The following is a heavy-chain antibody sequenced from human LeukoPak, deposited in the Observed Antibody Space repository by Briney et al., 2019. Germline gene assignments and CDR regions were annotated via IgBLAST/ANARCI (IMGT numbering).Heavy chain of an antibody. CDR2: FDPEDGET. V-gene: IGHV1-24*01. Sequence: ASVKVSCKVSGYTLTELSMHWVRQAPGKGLEWMGGFDPEDGETIYAQKFQGRVTMTEDTSTDTAYMELSSLRSEDTAVYYCATDQGYCSSTSCYTWFGYWGQGTLVTVSS. CDR1: GYTLTELS. J-gene: IGHJ4*02. D-gene: IGHD2-2*02. CDR3: ATDQGYCSSTSCYTWFGY.